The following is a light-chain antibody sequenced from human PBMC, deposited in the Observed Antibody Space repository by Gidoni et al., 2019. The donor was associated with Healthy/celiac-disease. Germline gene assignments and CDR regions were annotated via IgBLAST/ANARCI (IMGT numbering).Light chain of an antibody. Sequence: AIRITQSPSSLSASTGDRVTITCRASQGISSYLAWYQQQPGKAPKLLIYAASTLQSGVPSRFSGSGSGTDFTLTSSCLQSEDFATYYCQQYYSYPMYTFGQGTKLEIK. CDR2: AAS. CDR3: QQYYSYPMYT. CDR1: QGISSY. V-gene: IGKV1-8*01. J-gene: IGKJ2*01.